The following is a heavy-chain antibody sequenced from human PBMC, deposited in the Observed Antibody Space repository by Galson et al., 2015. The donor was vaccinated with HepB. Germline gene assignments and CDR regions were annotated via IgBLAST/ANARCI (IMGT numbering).Heavy chain of an antibody. CDR1: GFSLSNARMG. V-gene: IGHV2-26*01. CDR3: ARIFVRPRPHYYDSFLELDY. Sequence: PALVKPTQTLTLTCTVSGFSLSNARMGVGWIRQPPGKALEWLAHIFSNDEKSCSTSLKSRLTISKDTSKSQVVLTMTNMDPVDTATYYCARIFVRPRPHYYDSFLELDYWGQGTLVTVSS. J-gene: IGHJ4*02. D-gene: IGHD3-22*01. CDR2: IFSNDEK.